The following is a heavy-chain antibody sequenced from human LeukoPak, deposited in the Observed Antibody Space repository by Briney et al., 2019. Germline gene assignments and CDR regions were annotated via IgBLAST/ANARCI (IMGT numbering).Heavy chain of an antibody. D-gene: IGHD2-2*01. CDR3: AREYCSSTSCYPNDWYFDL. CDR2: IYTSGST. Sequence: SETLSLSCTVSGGSISSGSYYWSWIRKPAGKGLEWIGRIYTSGSTNYNPSLKSRVTISVDTPKNQFSLKLSSVTVADTAAYYCAREYCSSTSCYPNDWYFDLWGRGTLVTVSS. CDR1: GGSISSGSYY. J-gene: IGHJ2*01. V-gene: IGHV4-61*02.